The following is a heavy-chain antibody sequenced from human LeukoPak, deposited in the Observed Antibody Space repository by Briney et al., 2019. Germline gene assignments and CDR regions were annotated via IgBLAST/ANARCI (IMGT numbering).Heavy chain of an antibody. D-gene: IGHD1-26*01. V-gene: IGHV3-30*04. CDR1: GFDFSTYD. J-gene: IGHJ4*02. Sequence: GGSLRLSCTASGFDFSTYDIHWVRQTPGKGLEWVTFISYDGSKKYYTDSVKGRFTISRDDSKNTVYLQMNSLRAEDTAVYYCAREGSGSYHYWGQGTLVTVSS. CDR3: AREGSGSYHY. CDR2: ISYDGSKK.